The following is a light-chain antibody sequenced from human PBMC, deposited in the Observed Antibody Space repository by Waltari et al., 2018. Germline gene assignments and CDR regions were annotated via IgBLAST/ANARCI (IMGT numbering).Light chain of an antibody. CDR3: YSAADNTYVV. J-gene: IGLJ2*01. Sequence: SYELTQPSSVSVSPGQTARITCSGDVLANKYARGFQQKPGQAPVMVIYKDSERPSGIPERFSGSSSGTTVTLTISGAQVEDEADYYCYSAADNTYVVFGGGTKLTVL. CDR1: VLANKY. V-gene: IGLV3-27*01. CDR2: KDS.